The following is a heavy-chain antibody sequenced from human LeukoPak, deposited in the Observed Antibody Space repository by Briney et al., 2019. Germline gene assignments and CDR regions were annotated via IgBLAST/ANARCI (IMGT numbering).Heavy chain of an antibody. CDR2: IYPGDSDT. CDR1: GYSFTSYW. Sequence: GESLRISCKGSGYSFTSYWIGWVRQMPGKGLEWMGIIYPGDSDTRYSPSFQGQVTISADKSISTVYLQWSSLKASDTAMYYCARHADYXXLTGYYPYYYYYGMDVWGQGTTVTVSS. V-gene: IGHV5-51*01. CDR3: ARHADYXXLTGYYPYYYYYGMDV. J-gene: IGHJ6*02. D-gene: IGHD3-9*01.